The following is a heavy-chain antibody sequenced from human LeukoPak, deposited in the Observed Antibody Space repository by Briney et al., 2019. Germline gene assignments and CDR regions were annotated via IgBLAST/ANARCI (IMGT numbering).Heavy chain of an antibody. CDR1: GFTFSSYS. J-gene: IGHJ4*02. CDR3: ARDGAYYDSSVIDY. D-gene: IGHD3-22*01. Sequence: GGSLRLSCAASGFTFSSYSMNWVRQAPGKGLEWVSYISSSSSTIYYADSVKGRFTISRDNAKNPLYLQMNSLRAEDTAVYYCARDGAYYDSSVIDYWGQGTLVTVSS. CDR2: ISSSSSTI. V-gene: IGHV3-48*04.